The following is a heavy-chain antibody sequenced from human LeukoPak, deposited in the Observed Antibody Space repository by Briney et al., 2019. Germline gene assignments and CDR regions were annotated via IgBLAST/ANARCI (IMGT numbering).Heavy chain of an antibody. V-gene: IGHV3-30-3*01. J-gene: IGHJ4*02. CDR3: ASVGSGGNYDFWSGYSASFDY. D-gene: IGHD3-3*01. CDR2: ISYDGSNK. CDR1: GFTFSTYA. Sequence: PGGSLRLSCAASGFTFSTYAMHWVRQAPGKGLEWVAVISYDGSNKYYADSVKGRFTISRDNSKNTLYLQMNSLRAEDTAVYYCASVGSGGNYDFWSGYSASFDYWGQGTLVTVSS.